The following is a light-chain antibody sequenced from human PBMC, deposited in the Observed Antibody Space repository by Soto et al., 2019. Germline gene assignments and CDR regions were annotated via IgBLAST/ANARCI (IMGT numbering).Light chain of an antibody. Sequence: IVLTQSPGTLSLSPGDRTTLSCRASQSISRYLAWYQQKPGQGPRLLIYGASSRDTGTPDRFSGSGSGTDFTLTINSLEPEDFALYYCQQYGSSPPTFGQGTKVEIK. J-gene: IGKJ1*01. CDR3: QQYGSSPPT. CDR2: GAS. V-gene: IGKV3-20*01. CDR1: QSISRY.